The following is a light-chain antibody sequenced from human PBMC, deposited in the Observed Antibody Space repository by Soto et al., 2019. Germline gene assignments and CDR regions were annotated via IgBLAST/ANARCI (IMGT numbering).Light chain of an antibody. CDR3: QQYGSSPPWT. J-gene: IGKJ1*01. CDR2: GAS. Sequence: EIVLTQSPGTLSLSPGERATLSCRASQSVSSANSAWYQQKPGQAPRLLIYGASTRATGIPARFSGSGSGTDFTLTISRLEPEDFAVYYCQQYGSSPPWTFGQGTKVDIK. V-gene: IGKV3-20*01. CDR1: QSVSSAN.